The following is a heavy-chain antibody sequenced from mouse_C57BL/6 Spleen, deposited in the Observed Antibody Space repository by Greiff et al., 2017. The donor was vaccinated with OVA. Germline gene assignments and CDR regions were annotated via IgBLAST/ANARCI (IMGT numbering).Heavy chain of an antibody. D-gene: IGHD2-3*01. J-gene: IGHJ2*01. CDR2: ISSGGDYI. V-gene: IGHV5-9-1*02. CDR1: GFTFSSYA. Sequence: EVQVVESGEGLVKPGGSLKLSCAASGFTFSSYAMSWVRQTPEKRLEWVAYISSGGDYIYYADTVKGRFTISRDNARNTLYLQMSSLKSEDTAMYYCTRGADGYPLDYWGQGTTLTVSS. CDR3: TRGADGYPLDY.